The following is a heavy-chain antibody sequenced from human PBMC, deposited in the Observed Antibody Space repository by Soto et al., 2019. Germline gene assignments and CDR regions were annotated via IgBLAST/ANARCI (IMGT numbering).Heavy chain of an antibody. Sequence: QVQLVQSGAEVKKPGSSVKVSCKASGGTFSSYAISWVRQAPGQGLEWMGGIIPIFGTANYAQKFQGRVTITADESTSTAYMELSSLRSEDTAVYYCARNIGYCSSTSCYPSITRDYYYGMDVWGQGTTVTVSS. D-gene: IGHD2-2*01. V-gene: IGHV1-69*01. CDR3: ARNIGYCSSTSCYPSITRDYYYGMDV. J-gene: IGHJ6*02. CDR2: IIPIFGTA. CDR1: GGTFSSYA.